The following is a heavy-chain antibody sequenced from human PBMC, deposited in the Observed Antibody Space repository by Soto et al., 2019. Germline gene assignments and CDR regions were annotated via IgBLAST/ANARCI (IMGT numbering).Heavy chain of an antibody. CDR3: AREAPDDGVAFDI. Sequence: ESGGGLVQPGGSLRLSCAASGFTVSSNYMSWVRQTPGKGLEWVSVIYSGGTTYYADSVKGRFTISRDNSKNTLYLQMNSLRAEDTAVYYCAREAPDDGVAFDIWGQGTMVTVSS. CDR2: IYSGGTT. CDR1: GFTVSSNY. D-gene: IGHD3-10*01. V-gene: IGHV3-66*01. J-gene: IGHJ3*02.